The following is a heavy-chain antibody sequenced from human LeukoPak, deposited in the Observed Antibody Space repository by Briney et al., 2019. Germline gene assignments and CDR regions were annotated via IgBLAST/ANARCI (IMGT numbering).Heavy chain of an antibody. CDR3: ALGYCSGGSCYGFDY. V-gene: IGHV1-2*02. J-gene: IGHJ4*02. CDR2: INPNSGGT. Sequence: ASVKVSCKASGYTFTGYYMHWVRRAPGQGLEWMGWINPNSGGTNYAQKFQGRVTMTRDTSISTAYMELSRLRSDDTAVYYCALGYCSGGSCYGFDYWGQGTLVTVSS. CDR1: GYTFTGYY. D-gene: IGHD2-15*01.